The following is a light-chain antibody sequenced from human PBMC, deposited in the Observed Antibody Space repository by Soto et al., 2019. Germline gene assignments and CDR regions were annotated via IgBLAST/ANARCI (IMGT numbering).Light chain of an antibody. CDR1: QRVNTC. Sequence: DIQMTQSPSTLSASVGDRVSITCRASQRVNTCLAWYQQKPGKAPTLLIYDASSLQSGVPSRFSGSGSGTEFTLTISSLQPDDFATYYCQQYQIDCTFGQGTKVEIK. J-gene: IGKJ1*01. CDR3: QQYQIDCT. V-gene: IGKV1-5*01. CDR2: DAS.